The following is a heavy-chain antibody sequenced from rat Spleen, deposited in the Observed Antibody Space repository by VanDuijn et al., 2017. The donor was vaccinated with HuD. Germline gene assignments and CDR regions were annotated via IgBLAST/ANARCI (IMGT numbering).Heavy chain of an antibody. Sequence: EVQLVESGGGLVQPGRSMKLSCAASGFTFNNYGMAWVRQTPTKGLEWVASISTGGTNTYYPDSVKGRFTISRDNAKSTLYLQMNSLRSEDTATYYCTSLYSSYMDAWGQGASVTVSS. CDR3: TSLYSSYMDA. V-gene: IGHV5-25*01. D-gene: IGHD1-2*01. CDR2: ISTGGTNT. J-gene: IGHJ4*01. CDR1: GFTFNNYG.